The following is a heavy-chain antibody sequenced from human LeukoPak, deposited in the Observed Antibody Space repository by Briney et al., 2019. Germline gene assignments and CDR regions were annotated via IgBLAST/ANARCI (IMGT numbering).Heavy chain of an antibody. D-gene: IGHD6-6*01. Sequence: GGSLRLSCAASGFTFSSYWISWVRQAPGKGLEWVANIKQDESEEVYVDSVKGRFTISRDNAKNSLFLQMNTLRAEDTAVYYCARDPYSSTWSYGMDVWGQGTTVTVSS. J-gene: IGHJ6*02. CDR3: ARDPYSSTWSYGMDV. CDR1: GFTFSSYW. CDR2: IKQDESEE. V-gene: IGHV3-7*05.